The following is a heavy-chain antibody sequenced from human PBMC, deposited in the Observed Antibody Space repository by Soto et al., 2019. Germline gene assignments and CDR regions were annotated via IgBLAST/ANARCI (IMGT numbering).Heavy chain of an antibody. CDR1: GGTFTSYH. CDR3: ARGIYYGTDA. V-gene: IGHV1-46*01. Sequence: ASVKVSCKASGGTFTSYHIHWVRQAPGQGLEWMGIIDPSGGSTTYAQNFQGRVTMTRDTSTSIVYMELSSLRSEDTAVYYCARGIYYGTDAWGQGTTVTVSS. J-gene: IGHJ6*02. CDR2: IDPSGGST.